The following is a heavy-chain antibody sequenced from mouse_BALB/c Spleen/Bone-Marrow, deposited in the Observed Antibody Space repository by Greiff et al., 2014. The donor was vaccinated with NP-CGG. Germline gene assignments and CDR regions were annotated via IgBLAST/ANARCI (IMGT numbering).Heavy chain of an antibody. CDR3: TRSGFYGYGSYFDV. CDR2: INPSNGVT. J-gene: IGHJ1*01. CDR1: GYTFTNYY. Sequence: QVQLKQSGAELVKPGASVKLSCKVSGYTFTNYYVYWVKQRPGQGLEWIGEINPSNGVTNFNEKFMSKATLTVDSSSSTAYMHXXSLXXXXAAVYYCTRSGFYGYGSYFDVWGAGTTVTVSS. V-gene: IGHV1S120*01. D-gene: IGHD1-2*01.